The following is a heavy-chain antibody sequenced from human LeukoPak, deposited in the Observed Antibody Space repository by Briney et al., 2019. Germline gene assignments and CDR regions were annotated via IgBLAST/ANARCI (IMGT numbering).Heavy chain of an antibody. CDR3: ATPGLALLTWFDP. D-gene: IGHD1-7*01. V-gene: IGHV4-30-2*01. CDR1: GGSISSGDYY. J-gene: IGHJ5*02. CDR2: IFHSGNT. Sequence: PSETLSLTCTVSGGSISSGDYYWNWIRQTPEKGLEWVGYIFHSGNTYYNLSLKSRVTISVDTSRNQFSLKLTSVTAADTAVYYCATPGLALLTWFDPWGQGTLVTVSS.